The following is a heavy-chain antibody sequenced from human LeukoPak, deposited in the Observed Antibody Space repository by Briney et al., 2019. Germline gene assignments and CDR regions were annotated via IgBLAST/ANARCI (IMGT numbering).Heavy chain of an antibody. J-gene: IGHJ4*02. V-gene: IGHV3-74*01. CDR2: INSDGSST. Sequence: GGSLRLSCAASGFTFSSYWMHWVRQAPGKGLVWVSRINSDGSSTSYADSVKGRFTISRDNAKNTLYLQMNSLRAEDTAVYYCARGGGYGEHDYWGQGTLVTVSS. CDR3: ARGGGYGEHDY. CDR1: GFTFSSYW. D-gene: IGHD4-17*01.